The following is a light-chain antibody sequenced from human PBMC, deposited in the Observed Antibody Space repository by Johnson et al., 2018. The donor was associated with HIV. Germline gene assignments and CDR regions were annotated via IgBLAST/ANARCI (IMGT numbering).Light chain of an antibody. CDR3: GTGDTSLNAYV. V-gene: IGLV1-51*02. CDR2: END. CDR1: SSNIGSNY. J-gene: IGLJ1*01. Sequence: QSVLTQPPSMSAAPGQKVTISCSGSSSNIGSNYVSWYQQFPGTAPKLLIYENDKRPSGIPDRFSDPKSATSATLGITGLQTRDEADYYCGTGDTSLNAYVFGTVTKVTVL.